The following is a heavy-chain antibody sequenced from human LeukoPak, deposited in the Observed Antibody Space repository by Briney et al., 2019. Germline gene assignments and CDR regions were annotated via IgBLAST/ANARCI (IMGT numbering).Heavy chain of an antibody. J-gene: IGHJ3*02. CDR1: GFTFSSYG. Sequence: GRSLRLSCAASGFTFSSYGMHWVRQAPGKGLEWVAVISYDGSNKYYADSVKGRFTISRDNAKNSLYLQMNSLRAEDTAVYYCARGCEATMVRGVIGGAFDIWGQGTMVTVSS. CDR2: ISYDGSNK. D-gene: IGHD3-10*01. CDR3: ARGCEATMVRGVIGGAFDI. V-gene: IGHV3-30*03.